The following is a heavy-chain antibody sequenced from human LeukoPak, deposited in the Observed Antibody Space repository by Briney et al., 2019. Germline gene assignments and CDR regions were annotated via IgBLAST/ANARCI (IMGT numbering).Heavy chain of an antibody. D-gene: IGHD3-3*01. CDR3: ARRITIFGVAPPGSWFDP. Sequence: SETLSLTCTVSGGSISGDHWNWIRQPPGKGLEWIGNIYYSGNTNYNPSLKSRVTISVDTSKNQFSLKLSSVTAADTAVYYCARRITIFGVAPPGSWFDPWGQGTLVTVSS. J-gene: IGHJ5*02. V-gene: IGHV4-59*08. CDR1: GGSISGDH. CDR2: IYYSGNT.